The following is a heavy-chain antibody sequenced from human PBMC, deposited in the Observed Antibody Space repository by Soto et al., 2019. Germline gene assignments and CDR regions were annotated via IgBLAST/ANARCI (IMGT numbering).Heavy chain of an antibody. CDR1: GGTFSSYT. CDR3: ARDDGYAFDY. J-gene: IGHJ4*02. D-gene: IGHD5-12*01. Sequence: QVQLVQSGAEVKKPGSSVKVSCKASGGTFSSYTISWVRQAPGQGLEWMGRIIPILGIANYAQKFQDRVTITADKSTSTAYMELSSLRAEDTAVYYFARDDGYAFDYWGQGTLVTVSS. V-gene: IGHV1-69*08. CDR2: IIPILGIA.